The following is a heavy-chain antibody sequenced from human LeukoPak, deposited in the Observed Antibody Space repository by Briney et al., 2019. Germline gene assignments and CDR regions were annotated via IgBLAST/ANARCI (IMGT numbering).Heavy chain of an antibody. Sequence: SETLSLTCAVYGGSFSGYYWSWIRQPPGKGLEWIGYIYYSGSTYYNPSLKSRVTISVDTSKNQFSLKLSSVIAADTAVYYCARSQLPLSGFDYWGQGTLVTVSS. D-gene: IGHD2-15*01. CDR3: ARSQLPLSGFDY. J-gene: IGHJ4*02. V-gene: IGHV4-34*01. CDR1: GGSFSGYY. CDR2: IYYSGST.